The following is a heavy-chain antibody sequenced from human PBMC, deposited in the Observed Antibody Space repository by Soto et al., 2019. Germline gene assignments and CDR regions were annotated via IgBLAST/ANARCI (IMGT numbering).Heavy chain of an antibody. Sequence: SETLSLTCAVSGDSISSTFWWTWVRQPPGKGLEWIGEVYHSGSTRYNPSLKSRVTISVDTSKNQFSLKLSSVTAADTAVYYCAREIDGYNFRGAFDIWGQGTMVTVSS. CDR2: VYHSGST. D-gene: IGHD5-12*01. CDR1: GDSISSTFW. CDR3: AREIDGYNFRGAFDI. V-gene: IGHV4-4*02. J-gene: IGHJ3*02.